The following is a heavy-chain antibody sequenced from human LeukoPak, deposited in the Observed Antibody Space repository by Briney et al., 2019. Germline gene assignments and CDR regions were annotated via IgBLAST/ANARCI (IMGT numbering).Heavy chain of an antibody. J-gene: IGHJ4*02. CDR1: GFTFTAYA. V-gene: IGHV3-23*01. CDR3: AKDPRGYSYGLFDY. Sequence: GGSLRLSCAASGFTFTAYAMSWVRQAPGKGLEWVSAISGSGGSTYYADSVKGRFTISRDNSKNTLYLQMNSLRAEDTAVYYCAKDPRGYSYGLFDYWGQGTLVTVSS. D-gene: IGHD5-18*01. CDR2: ISGSGGST.